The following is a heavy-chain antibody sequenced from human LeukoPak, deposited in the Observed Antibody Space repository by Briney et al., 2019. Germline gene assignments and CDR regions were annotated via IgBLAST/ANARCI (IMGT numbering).Heavy chain of an antibody. V-gene: IGHV4-34*01. Sequence: SETLSLTCAVYGGSFSGYYWSWIRQPPGKGLEWIGEIDHSGSTNYNPSLKSRVTISVDTSKNQFSLKLSSVTAADTAVYYCARGTMVRKRCGYYYYGMDVWGQGTTVTVSS. CDR3: ARGTMVRKRCGYYYYGMDV. CDR1: GGSFSGYY. D-gene: IGHD3-10*01. CDR2: IDHSGST. J-gene: IGHJ6*02.